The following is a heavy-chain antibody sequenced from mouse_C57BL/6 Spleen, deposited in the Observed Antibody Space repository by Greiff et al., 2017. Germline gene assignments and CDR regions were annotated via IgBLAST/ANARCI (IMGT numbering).Heavy chain of an antibody. CDR3: TRRDYYGSSYWYFDV. V-gene: IGHV1-55*01. D-gene: IGHD1-1*01. J-gene: IGHJ1*03. CDR1: GYTFTSYW. Sequence: QVQLQQPGAELVKPGDSVQMSCKASGYTFTSYWITWVKQRPGQGLEWIGDIYPGSGSTNYNEKIKSKGTLTVDTSSGTAYMQLSSLTSEDSAVYYCTRRDYYGSSYWYFDVWGTGTTVTVSS. CDR2: IYPGSGST.